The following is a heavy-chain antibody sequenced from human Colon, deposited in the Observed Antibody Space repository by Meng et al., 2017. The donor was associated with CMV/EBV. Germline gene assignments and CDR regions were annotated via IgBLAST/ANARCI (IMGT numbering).Heavy chain of an antibody. CDR2: TDSSGNT. CDR3: VRGGNGDGNWRYYFDY. CDR1: SDSMTVYY. Sequence: QVQLQESGPGLVRPSETLSLTCPFYSDSMTVYYWSWIRRPPGKGLEWIGYTDSSGNTNYNPSLESRVTISVDTSKNHFSLKLSSVTAADTAIYYCVRGGNGDGNWRYYFDYWGQGTLVTVSS. V-gene: IGHV4-59*13. D-gene: IGHD2-8*01. J-gene: IGHJ4*02.